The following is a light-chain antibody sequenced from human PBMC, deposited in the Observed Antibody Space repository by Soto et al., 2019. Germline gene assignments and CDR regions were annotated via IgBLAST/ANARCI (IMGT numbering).Light chain of an antibody. V-gene: IGKV1-17*01. Sequence: DIQMTQSPSSLSGSVGDRVTITCRASQGIRNNLGWYQQKPGEATKRLIYAASRLRSGVPSRFSDSGSGTESTLTISRLQPEDFATDYCLQHDTFPYTSGQGTKLESK. CDR2: AAS. J-gene: IGKJ2*01. CDR1: QGIRNN. CDR3: LQHDTFPYT.